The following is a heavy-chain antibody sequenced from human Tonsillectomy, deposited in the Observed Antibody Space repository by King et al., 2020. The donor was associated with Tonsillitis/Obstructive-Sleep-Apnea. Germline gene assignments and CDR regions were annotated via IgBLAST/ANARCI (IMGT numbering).Heavy chain of an antibody. CDR2: ISYDGSKK. V-gene: IGHV3-30*04. CDR1: GFTFSSYS. J-gene: IGHJ4*02. CDR3: VRDALFAGTSWGGERDLGH. D-gene: IGHD6-13*01. Sequence: VQLVESGGGVVQPGRSLRLSCAASGFTFSSYSMHWVRQAPGKGLEWVAVISYDGSKKYYGDSVKGRITISRDNSKDTQYLQMNSLRTEDTAVYYCVRDALFAGTSWGGERDLGHWGQGTLVTVSS.